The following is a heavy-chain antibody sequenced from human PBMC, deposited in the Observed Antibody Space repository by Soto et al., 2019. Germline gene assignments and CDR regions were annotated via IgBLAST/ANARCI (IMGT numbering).Heavy chain of an antibody. V-gene: IGHV4-59*12. D-gene: IGHD5-12*01. J-gene: IGHJ5*02. CDR3: ARDPNTVDIVATIYGWFDP. CDR1: GGSISSYY. CDR2: IYYSGST. Sequence: SETLSLTCTVSGGSISSYYWSWIRQPPGKGLEWIGYIYYSGSTNYNPSLKSRVTISVDTSKNQFSLKLSSVTAADTAVYYCARDPNTVDIVATIYGWFDPWGQGTLVTVSS.